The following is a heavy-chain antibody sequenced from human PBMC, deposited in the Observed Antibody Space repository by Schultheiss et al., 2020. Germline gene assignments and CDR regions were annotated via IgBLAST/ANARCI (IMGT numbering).Heavy chain of an antibody. CDR3: ARHIPGTPYFDY. V-gene: IGHV4-59*08. CDR1: CGSISGYY. J-gene: IGHJ4*02. Sequence: SETLSLTCTVSCGSISGYYLSWIRQPPGKGLEWIAYIYSSGDTNYNPSLKSRVTVSVDPSKNQVSLKVSSVTAADTAVYYCARHIPGTPYFDYWGLGALVTVSS. CDR2: IYSSGDT. D-gene: IGHD1-26*01.